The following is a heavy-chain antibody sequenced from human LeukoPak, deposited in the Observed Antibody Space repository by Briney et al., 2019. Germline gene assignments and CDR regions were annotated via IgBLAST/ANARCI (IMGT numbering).Heavy chain of an antibody. CDR1: GYTFTSYG. D-gene: IGHD6-13*01. V-gene: IGHV1-18*01. CDR2: ISAYNGNT. Sequence: ASVNVSCKASGYTFTSYGISWVRQAPGQGLEWMGWISAYNGNTNYAQKLQGRVTMTTDTSTSTAYMELRSLRSDDTAVYYCARDLYSSSIYYYYYYGMDVWGQGTTVTVSS. J-gene: IGHJ6*02. CDR3: ARDLYSSSIYYYYYYGMDV.